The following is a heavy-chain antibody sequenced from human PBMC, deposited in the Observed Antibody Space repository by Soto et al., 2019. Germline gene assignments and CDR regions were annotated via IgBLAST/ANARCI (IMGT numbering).Heavy chain of an antibody. D-gene: IGHD5-12*01. J-gene: IGHJ2*01. CDR3: ARGNHRWLQLWYFDL. CDR2: IIPIFGTV. Sequence: QVQLVQSGAEVKKPGSSVKVSCKASGGTFSNYPISWVRQAPGQGLEWMGGIIPIFGTVNYAQKFQGRVTTTADESTSTASMELSSLSSEDTAVYYCARGNHRWLQLWYFDLWGRGTLVTVSS. CDR1: GGTFSNYP. V-gene: IGHV1-69*12.